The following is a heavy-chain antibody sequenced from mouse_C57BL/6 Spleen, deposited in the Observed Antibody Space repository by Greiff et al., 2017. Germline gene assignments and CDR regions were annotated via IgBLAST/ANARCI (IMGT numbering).Heavy chain of an antibody. Sequence: QVQLQQPGAELVKPGASVKLSCKASGYTFTSYWMQWVKQRPGQGLEWIGEIDPSDSYTNYHQKFKGKATLTVDTSFSTAYMQLSSLTSEDSAVYYCARADYGSTPFAYWGQGTLVTVSA. V-gene: IGHV1-50*01. CDR1: GYTFTSYW. CDR2: IDPSDSYT. D-gene: IGHD1-1*01. CDR3: ARADYGSTPFAY. J-gene: IGHJ3*01.